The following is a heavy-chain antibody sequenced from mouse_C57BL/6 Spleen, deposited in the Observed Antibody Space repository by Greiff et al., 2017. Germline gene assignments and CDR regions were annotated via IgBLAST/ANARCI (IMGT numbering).Heavy chain of an antibody. D-gene: IGHD2-1*01. J-gene: IGHJ1*03. Sequence: EVQLVESGGGLVKPGGSLKLSCAASGFTFSDYGMHWVRQAPEKGLEWVAYISSGSSTIYYADTVKGRFTISRDNAKNTLFLQMTSLRSEDTAMYYCARPGYYGNYLWYFDVWGTGTTVTVSS. CDR3: ARPGYYGNYLWYFDV. CDR1: GFTFSDYG. CDR2: ISSGSSTI. V-gene: IGHV5-17*01.